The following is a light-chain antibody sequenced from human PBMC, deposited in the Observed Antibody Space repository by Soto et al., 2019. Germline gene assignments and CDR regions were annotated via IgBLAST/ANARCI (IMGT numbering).Light chain of an antibody. CDR1: QSISSY. J-gene: IGKJ5*01. Sequence: IQMTPSQSSLSASVGDRVNISCRASQSISSYLNWYQQKPGKAPKLLIYKASSLESGVPSRFSGSGSGTEFTLTISSLQPDDFATYYCQQYNGNFGQGTRLENK. CDR3: QQYNGN. V-gene: IGKV1-5*03. CDR2: KAS.